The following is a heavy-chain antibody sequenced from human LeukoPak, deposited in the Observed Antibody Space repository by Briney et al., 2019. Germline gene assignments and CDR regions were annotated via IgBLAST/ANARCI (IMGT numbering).Heavy chain of an antibody. CDR1: GGSFSGYY. CDR3: ARGRQLISMILVVMTGFSYYLDV. Sequence: SETLSLPRAVYGGSFSGYYWTWIRHSPGKGVEWFGEVNPSGSTYYNPSLKSLLPIPRDTSENQFSLRLKSVPAADTALYYCARGRQLISMILVVMTGFSYYLDVWGKGTTVSVS. D-gene: IGHD3-22*01. CDR2: VNPSGST. J-gene: IGHJ6*03. V-gene: IGHV4-34*01.